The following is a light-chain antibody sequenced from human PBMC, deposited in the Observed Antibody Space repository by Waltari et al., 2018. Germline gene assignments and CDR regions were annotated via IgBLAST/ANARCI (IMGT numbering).Light chain of an antibody. CDR3: LQYISHPFT. Sequence: DIQMTQSPSSLSASAGDTVTITCRASQGISTYLNWYQQKPGKAPKRLIYAASSLESGVPSRFSGSGSGTDFTLTISSLQPEDFATYYCLQYISHPFTFGPGTKLDIK. CDR2: AAS. J-gene: IGKJ3*01. CDR1: QGISTY. V-gene: IGKV1-17*01.